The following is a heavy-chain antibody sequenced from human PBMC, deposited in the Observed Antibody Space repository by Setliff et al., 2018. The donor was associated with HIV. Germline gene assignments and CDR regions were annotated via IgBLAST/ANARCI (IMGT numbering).Heavy chain of an antibody. CDR2: IYTSGST. J-gene: IGHJ6*03. CDR3: ARWPGHDSCGYYYDYYYMDV. V-gene: IGHV4-4*08. D-gene: IGHD3-22*01. Sequence: SETLSLTCTVSGGSISSYYWSWIRQPPGKGLEWIGYIYTSGSTNYNPSLKSRVTISIDTSKNQFSLKLSSVTAADTAVYYFARWPGHDSCGYYYDYYYMDVWGKGTTVTVSS. CDR1: GGSISSYY.